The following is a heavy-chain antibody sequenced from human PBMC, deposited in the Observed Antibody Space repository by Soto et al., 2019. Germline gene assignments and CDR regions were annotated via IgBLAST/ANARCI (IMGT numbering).Heavy chain of an antibody. D-gene: IGHD6-13*01. J-gene: IGHJ4*02. CDR2: IYPGDSDT. CDR3: ARGAAAGSESDY. CDR1: GYNFAKYW. V-gene: IGHV5-51*01. Sequence: RGESLKISCKGSGYNFAKYWIGWMRQMPGKGLEWMGIIYPGDSDTRYSPSFQGQVTISVDKSISTAYLQWSSLKASDTAMYYCARGAAAGSESDYWGQGTLVTVSS.